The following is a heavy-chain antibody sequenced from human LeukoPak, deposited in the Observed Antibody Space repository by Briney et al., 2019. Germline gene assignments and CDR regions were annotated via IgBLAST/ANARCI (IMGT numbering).Heavy chain of an antibody. CDR2: ISGSGGST. V-gene: IGHV3-23*01. J-gene: IGHJ4*02. CDR3: AKDQLKAVAGGSRFDY. Sequence: PGGSLRLSCAASGFTFSSYAMSWVRQAPGKGLEWVSAISGSGGSTYYADSVKGRFTISRDNSKNTLYLQMNSLRAEDTAVYYCAKDQLKAVAGGSRFDYWGQGTLVTVSS. D-gene: IGHD6-19*01. CDR1: GFTFSSYA.